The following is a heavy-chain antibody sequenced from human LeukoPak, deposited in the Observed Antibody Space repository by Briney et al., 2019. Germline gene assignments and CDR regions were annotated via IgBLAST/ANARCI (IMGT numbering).Heavy chain of an antibody. CDR1: GRSVSNDNYY. V-gene: IGHV4-61*01. Sequence: PSETLSLTCTVSGRSVSNDNYYWSWIRQPPGKGLEWIGNIYHTGSTNYNPSLSSRVTLSLDTSKNRFSLTLNSATAADTAIYYCTGDNDANWSYSWGQGTLVTVSS. CDR2: IYHTGST. CDR3: TGDNDANWSYS. J-gene: IGHJ5*01.